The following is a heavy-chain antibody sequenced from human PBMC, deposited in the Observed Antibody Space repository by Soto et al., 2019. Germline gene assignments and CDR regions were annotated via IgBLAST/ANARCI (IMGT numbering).Heavy chain of an antibody. CDR3: ARGPTDYYDKSGDYCLDY. J-gene: IGHJ4*02. CDR1: GYSFITYG. Sequence: QVQLVQSGAEVKKPGASVMVSCKGSGYSFITYGMSWVRQAPGQGLEWVGWISTYNGNTKYVERLQGRVTMTTDTTTSTAYMELRSLRSDDTAVYYCARGPTDYYDKSGDYCLDYWGQGTLVTVSP. CDR2: ISTYNGNT. V-gene: IGHV1-18*01. D-gene: IGHD3-22*01.